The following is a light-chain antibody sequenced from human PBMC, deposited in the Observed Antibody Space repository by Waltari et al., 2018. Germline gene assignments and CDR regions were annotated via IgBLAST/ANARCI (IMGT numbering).Light chain of an antibody. Sequence: QTVVTQEPSFSVSPGGTVTLTCGLSSGSVSSNFYPSWSPQTPCQAPRTLIYSTNPRSSGVPDRFSGSILGNKAALTIRGAQSEDESDYYCLLYVGSGIWVFGGGTKLTVL. CDR3: LLYVGSGIWV. V-gene: IGLV8-61*01. CDR2: STN. J-gene: IGLJ3*02. CDR1: SGSVSSNFY.